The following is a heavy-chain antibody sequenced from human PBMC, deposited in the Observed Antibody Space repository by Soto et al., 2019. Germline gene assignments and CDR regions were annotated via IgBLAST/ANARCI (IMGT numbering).Heavy chain of an antibody. J-gene: IGHJ6*02. V-gene: IGHV1-3*01. D-gene: IGHD6-6*01. CDR3: ARGSIAARLGYYYYGMDV. CDR2: INAGNGNT. CDR1: GYTFTSYA. Sequence: ASVKVSCKASGYTFTSYAMHWVRQAPGQRLEWMGWINAGNGNTKYSQKFQGRVTITRDTSASTAYMELSSLRSEDTAVYYCARGSIAARLGYYYYGMDVWGQGTTVTVSS.